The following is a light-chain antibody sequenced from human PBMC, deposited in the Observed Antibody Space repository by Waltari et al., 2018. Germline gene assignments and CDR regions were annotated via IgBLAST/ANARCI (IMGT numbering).Light chain of an antibody. J-gene: IGLJ6*01. CDR2: STN. Sequence: TVVTQEPSLSVSPGGTVTLTCGLSSGPVSTNNYPSWYQQTPGQTPRMLIYSTNTRPSGVPDRFSGSILGNKAALTITGAQADDESDYYCTLYMGSGIDVFGSGTKLTVL. V-gene: IGLV8-61*01. CDR3: TLYMGSGIDV. CDR1: SGPVSTNNY.